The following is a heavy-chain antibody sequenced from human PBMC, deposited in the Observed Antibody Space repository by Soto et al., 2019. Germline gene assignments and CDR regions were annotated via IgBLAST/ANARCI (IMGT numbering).Heavy chain of an antibody. V-gene: IGHV7-4-1*01. CDR1: GYTFTSYA. CDR2: INTNTGSP. J-gene: IGHJ4*02. D-gene: IGHD4-4*01. CDR3: ARGTPFKATVTLGY. Sequence: ASVKVSCKASGYTFTSYAMNWVRQAPGQGLEWMGWINTNTGSPTYAQGFTGRFVFSLDTSVSTAYLQICSLKAEDTAVYYCARGTPFKATVTLGYWGQGTLVTVSS.